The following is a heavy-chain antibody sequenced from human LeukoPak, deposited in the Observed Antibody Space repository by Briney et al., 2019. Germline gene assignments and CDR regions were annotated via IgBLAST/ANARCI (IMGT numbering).Heavy chain of an antibody. CDR2: IYTSGST. CDR3: ARSELDRYNWNDGYYYYYYMDV. CDR1: GGSIGSYY. Sequence: SETLSLTCTVSGGSIGSYYWSWIRQPAGKGLEWIGRIYTSGSTNYNPSLKSRVTMSVDTSKNQFSLKLSSVTAADTAVYYCARSELDRYNWNDGYYYYYYMDVWGKGTTVTVSS. V-gene: IGHV4-4*07. D-gene: IGHD1-1*01. J-gene: IGHJ6*03.